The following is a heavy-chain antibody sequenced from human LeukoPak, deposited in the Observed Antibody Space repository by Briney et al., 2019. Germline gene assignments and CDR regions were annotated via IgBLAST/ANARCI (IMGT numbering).Heavy chain of an antibody. Sequence: SETPSLTCVVYGGSFSGHYWSWIRQPPGKGLEWIGEINHSGSVNYNPSLKSRVTVSADASKNQFSLKLNSVTAADTAVYYCAFTTGTCHLDFWGQGTLVTVSS. CDR2: INHSGSV. D-gene: IGHD3-10*01. V-gene: IGHV4-34*01. J-gene: IGHJ4*02. CDR1: GGSFSGHY. CDR3: AFTTGTCHLDF.